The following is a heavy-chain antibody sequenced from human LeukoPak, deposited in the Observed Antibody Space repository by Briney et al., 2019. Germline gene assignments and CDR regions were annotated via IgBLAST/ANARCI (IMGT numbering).Heavy chain of an antibody. V-gene: IGHV3-43*01. D-gene: IGHD3-10*01. CDR2: ISWDGGST. CDR3: AYMRYYGSGSYLAQ. J-gene: IGHJ4*02. CDR1: GFTFDDYA. Sequence: PGGSLRLSCAASGFTFDDYAMHWVRQAPGKGLEWVSLISWDGGSTYYADSVTGRFTISRDASKNTLFLQMNSLRPEDTAVYYCAYMRYYGSGSYLAQWGQGTLVTVSP.